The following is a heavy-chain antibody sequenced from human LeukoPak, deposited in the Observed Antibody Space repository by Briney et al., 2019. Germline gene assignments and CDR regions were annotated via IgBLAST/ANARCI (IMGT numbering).Heavy chain of an antibody. V-gene: IGHV4-34*01. D-gene: IGHD5-18*01. Sequence: KPSETLSLTCAVYGGSFSGYYWSWIRQPPGKGLEWIGEINHSGSTNYNPSLKSRVTISVDTSKNQFSLKLSSVTAADTAVYYSAIPSGYSYGPYFQHWGQGTLVTVSS. J-gene: IGHJ1*01. CDR3: AIPSGYSYGPYFQH. CDR1: GGSFSGYY. CDR2: INHSGST.